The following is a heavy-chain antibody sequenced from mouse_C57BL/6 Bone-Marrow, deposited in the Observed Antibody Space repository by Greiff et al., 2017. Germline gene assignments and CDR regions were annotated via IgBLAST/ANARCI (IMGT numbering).Heavy chain of an antibody. J-gene: IGHJ2*01. CDR1: GYTFTSYW. Sequence: VQLQQPGAELVRPGTSVKLSCKASGYTFTSYWMHWVQQRPGQGLEWIGVIDPSDSYSNSNQKFKGKATLTVDTSTRTAYMQLSSLTSEDSAVYYCARDGYYDYFDYWGQGTILTVSS. CDR3: ARDGYYDYFDY. D-gene: IGHD2-3*01. V-gene: IGHV1-59*01. CDR2: IDPSDSYS.